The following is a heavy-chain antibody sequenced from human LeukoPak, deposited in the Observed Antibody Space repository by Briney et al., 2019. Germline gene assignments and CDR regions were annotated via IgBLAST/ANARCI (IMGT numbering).Heavy chain of an antibody. CDR1: AFTVSSNY. CDR3: ARDVVRAGGNRGVVCDL. V-gene: IGHV3-53*01. J-gene: IGHJ1*01. Sequence: GVSLRLSCAAPAFTVSSNYMSWVRQAPGKGLEWGSVIYIGGSTYYADFVKGRFTISRDTSKKTLYLQMNSLRAEATAVYYWARDVVRAGGNRGVVCDLWGQGTGVSVST. D-gene: IGHD4-23*01. CDR2: IYIGGST.